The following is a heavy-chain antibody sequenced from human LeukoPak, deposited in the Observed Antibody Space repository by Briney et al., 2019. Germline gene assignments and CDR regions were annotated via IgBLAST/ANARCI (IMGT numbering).Heavy chain of an antibody. Sequence: AASVKVSCKASGYTFTSYGISWVRQAPGQGLEWMGWISAYNGNTNYAQKLQGRVTMTTDTSTSTAYMELRSLRSDDTAVYYCARGQYYYDTLHRGAFDIWGQGTVVTVSS. J-gene: IGHJ3*02. CDR3: ARGQYYYDTLHRGAFDI. CDR1: GYTFTSYG. V-gene: IGHV1-18*01. CDR2: ISAYNGNT. D-gene: IGHD3-22*01.